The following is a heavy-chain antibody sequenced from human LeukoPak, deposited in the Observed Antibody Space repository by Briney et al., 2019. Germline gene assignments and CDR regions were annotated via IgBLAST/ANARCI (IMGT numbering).Heavy chain of an antibody. CDR2: IYYSGST. D-gene: IGHD6-13*01. V-gene: IGHV4-59*08. Sequence: SETLSLTCTVSGGSISSYYWSWIRQPPGKGLEWIGYIYYSGSTNYNPSLKSRVTISVDTSKNQFSLKLSSVTAADTAVDYCAGAGENFQHWGQGTLVTVSS. CDR1: GGSISSYY. J-gene: IGHJ1*01. CDR3: AGAGENFQH.